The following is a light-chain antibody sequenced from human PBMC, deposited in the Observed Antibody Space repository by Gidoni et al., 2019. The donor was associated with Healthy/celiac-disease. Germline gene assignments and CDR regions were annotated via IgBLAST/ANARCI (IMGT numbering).Light chain of an antibody. J-gene: IGKJ3*01. Sequence: IQLTPSPSFLSASVGDRVTITCRASQGISSYLAWYQQKPGKAPKLLIYAASTLQSGVPSRFSGSGSGTEFTLTISSLQPEDFATYYCQQLNSFRFTFGPGTKVDIK. CDR1: QGISSY. CDR3: QQLNSFRFT. V-gene: IGKV1-9*01. CDR2: AAS.